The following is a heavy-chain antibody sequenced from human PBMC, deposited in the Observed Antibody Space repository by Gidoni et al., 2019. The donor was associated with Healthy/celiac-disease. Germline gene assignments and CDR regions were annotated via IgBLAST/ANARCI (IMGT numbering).Heavy chain of an antibody. D-gene: IGHD3-22*01. CDR3: ARGKEHYDSSPYYFDY. V-gene: IGHV3-30*04. CDR1: GFPFSRYA. Sequence: QVQLVESGGGVVQPGRSLRLSCSASGFPFSRYAMHWVRPAPGKGLEWVAVISYDGSNKYYADSVKGRFTISRDNSKNTLYLQMNSLRAEDTAVYYCARGKEHYDSSPYYFDYWGQGTLVTVSS. J-gene: IGHJ4*02. CDR2: ISYDGSNK.